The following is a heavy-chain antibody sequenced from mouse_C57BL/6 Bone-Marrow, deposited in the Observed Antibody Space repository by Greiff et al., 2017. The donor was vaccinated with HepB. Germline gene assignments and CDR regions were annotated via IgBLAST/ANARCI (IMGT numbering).Heavy chain of an antibody. CDR1: GFTFSSYA. J-gene: IGHJ4*01. Sequence: DVQLVESGEGLVKPGGSLKLSCAASGFTFSSYAMSWVRQTPEKRLEWVAYISSGGDYSYYADTVKGRFTISRDNARNTLYLQMSSLKSEDTAMYYCTRARWLAYYAMDYWGQGTSVTVSS. V-gene: IGHV5-9-1*02. D-gene: IGHD2-3*01. CDR2: ISSGGDYS. CDR3: TRARWLAYYAMDY.